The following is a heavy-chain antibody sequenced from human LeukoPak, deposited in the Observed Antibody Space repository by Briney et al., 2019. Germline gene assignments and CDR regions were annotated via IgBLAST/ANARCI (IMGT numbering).Heavy chain of an antibody. CDR1: GFTFSSYW. J-gene: IGHJ4*02. V-gene: IGHV3-7*01. CDR3: ARDDIRSGILASAGVRY. Sequence: GGSLRLSCAASGFTFSSYWMSWVRQAPGKGLEWVANIKQDGSEKYYVDSVKGRFTISRDNSNNTLYLQMSSLRAEDTAVYYCARDDIRSGILASAGVRYWGQGTLVTVSS. CDR2: IKQDGSEK. D-gene: IGHD2-15*01.